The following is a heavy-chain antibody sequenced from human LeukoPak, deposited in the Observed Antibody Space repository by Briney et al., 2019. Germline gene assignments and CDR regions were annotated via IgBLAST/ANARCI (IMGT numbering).Heavy chain of an antibody. J-gene: IGHJ4*02. CDR1: GFTFSSYA. Sequence: PGGSVRLSCAASGFTFSSYAMTWVRQAPGKGLEWVGRVKSKTDGGTTDYAAPVKGRFTISRDDSKNTLYLQMNSLKTEDTAVYYCTTDTKDIVTTIGALDFWGQGTLVTVSS. CDR2: VKSKTDGGTT. D-gene: IGHD5-12*01. CDR3: TTDTKDIVTTIGALDF. V-gene: IGHV3-15*01.